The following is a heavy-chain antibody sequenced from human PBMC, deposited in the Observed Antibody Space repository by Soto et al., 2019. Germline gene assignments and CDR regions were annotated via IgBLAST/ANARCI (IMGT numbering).Heavy chain of an antibody. J-gene: IGHJ4*02. CDR2: INAGNGNT. CDR1: GYTFTSYA. V-gene: IGHV1-3*01. D-gene: IGHD3-22*01. CDR3: AILDYYDSSGCPFDY. Sequence: ASVKVSCKASGYTFTSYAMHWVRQAPGQRLGWMGWINAGNGNTKYSQKFQGRVTITRDTSASTAYMELSSLRSEDTAVYYCAILDYYDSSGCPFDYWGQGTLVTVSS.